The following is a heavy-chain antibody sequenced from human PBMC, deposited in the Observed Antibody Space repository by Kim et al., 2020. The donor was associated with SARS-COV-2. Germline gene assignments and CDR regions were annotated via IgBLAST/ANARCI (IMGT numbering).Heavy chain of an antibody. CDR1: GYTFTSYY. CDR3: ARDLPWPYYYDSSGYYDY. CDR2: INPSGGST. D-gene: IGHD3-22*01. Sequence: ASVKVSCKASGYTFTSYYMHWVRQAPGQGLEWMGIINPSGGSTSYAQKFQGRVTMTRDTSTSTVYMELSSLRSEDTAVYYCARDLPWPYYYDSSGYYDYWGQGTLVTVSS. V-gene: IGHV1-46*01. J-gene: IGHJ4*02.